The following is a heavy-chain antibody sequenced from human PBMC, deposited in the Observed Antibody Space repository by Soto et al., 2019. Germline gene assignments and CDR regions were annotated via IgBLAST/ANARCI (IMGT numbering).Heavy chain of an antibody. J-gene: IGHJ4*02. Sequence: EVQLVESGGGSVQPGWSLSLSCAASGFTFSTFSMNWVRQAPGRGLEWISYISGGGRPISYADSVKGRFTISRDNAKNSLYLQMDSLTDEDTAVYYCARDLGWAFDSWGKGTLVTVSS. CDR2: ISGGGRPI. V-gene: IGHV3-48*02. CDR1: GFTFSTFS. CDR3: ARDLGWAFDS. D-gene: IGHD6-19*01.